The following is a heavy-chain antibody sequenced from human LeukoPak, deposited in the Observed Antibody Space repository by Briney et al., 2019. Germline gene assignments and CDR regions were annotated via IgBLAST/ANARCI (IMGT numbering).Heavy chain of an antibody. CDR1: GFTFSSYG. CDR2: ISGSGGST. Sequence: GGSLRLSCAASGFTFSSYGMSWVRQAPGKGLEWVSAISGSGGSTYYADSVKGRFTISRDNSKNTLYLQMNSLRAEDTAVYYCARVGSATPDYYYYYYMDVWGKGTTVTVSS. CDR3: ARVGSATPDYYYYYYMDV. J-gene: IGHJ6*03. D-gene: IGHD1-26*01. V-gene: IGHV3-23*01.